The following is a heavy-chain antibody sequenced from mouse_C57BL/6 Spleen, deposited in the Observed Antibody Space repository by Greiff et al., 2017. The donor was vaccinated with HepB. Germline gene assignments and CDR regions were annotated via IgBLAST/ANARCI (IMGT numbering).Heavy chain of an antibody. CDR3: ARERAYYSNYDYAMDY. J-gene: IGHJ4*01. CDR1: GYTFTSYW. CDR2: IYPGSGST. Sequence: QVQLQQPGAELVKPGASVKMSCKASGYTFTSYWITWVKQRPGQGLEWIGDIYPGSGSTNYNEKFKSKATLTVDTSSSTAYMQLSSLTSEASAVYYCARERAYYSNYDYAMDYWGQGTSVTVSS. V-gene: IGHV1-55*01. D-gene: IGHD2-5*01.